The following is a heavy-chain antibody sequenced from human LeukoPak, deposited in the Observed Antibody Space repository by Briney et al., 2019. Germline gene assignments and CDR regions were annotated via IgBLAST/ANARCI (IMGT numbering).Heavy chain of an antibody. V-gene: IGHV1-2*02. CDR3: ASFWTGYYHGSSSDY. J-gene: IGHJ4*02. D-gene: IGHD3/OR15-3a*01. CDR1: GYTFTGYY. CDR2: INPNSGGT. Sequence: GASVKVSCKASGYTFTGYYMHWVRQAPGQGLEWMGWINPNSGGTNYAQKFQGRVTMTGDTSISTAYMELSRLRSDDTAVYYCASFWTGYYHGSSSDYWGQGTLVTVS.